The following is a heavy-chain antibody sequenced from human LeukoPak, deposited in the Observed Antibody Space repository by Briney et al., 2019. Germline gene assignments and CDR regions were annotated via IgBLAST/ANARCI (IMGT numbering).Heavy chain of an antibody. CDR3: ARSSMVRGVFDY. D-gene: IGHD3-10*01. CDR1: GFTVSSNY. J-gene: IGHJ4*02. V-gene: IGHV3-53*01. CDR2: IYSGGST. Sequence: GSLILSCAASGFTVSSNYMSWVRQAPGKGLEWVSVIYSGGSTYYADSVKGRFTISRDNSKNTLYLQMNSLRAEDTAVYYCARSSMVRGVFDYWGQGTLVTVSS.